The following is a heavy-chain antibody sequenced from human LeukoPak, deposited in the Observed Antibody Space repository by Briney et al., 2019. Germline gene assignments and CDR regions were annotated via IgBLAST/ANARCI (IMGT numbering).Heavy chain of an antibody. V-gene: IGHV3-23*01. CDR3: AKDRVINYYGSGSYASFDY. Sequence: GGSLRLSCAASGFTFSSYAMSWVRQAPGKGLEWVSAISGSGGSTYYADSVKGRFTISRDNSKNTPYLQMNSLRAEDTAVYYCAKDRVINYYGSGSYASFDYWGQGTLVTVSS. D-gene: IGHD3-10*01. CDR1: GFTFSSYA. J-gene: IGHJ4*02. CDR2: ISGSGGST.